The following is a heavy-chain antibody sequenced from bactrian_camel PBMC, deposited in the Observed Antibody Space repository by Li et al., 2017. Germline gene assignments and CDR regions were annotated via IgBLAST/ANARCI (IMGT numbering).Heavy chain of an antibody. CDR2: INPGGGTT. CDR1: GFSFRGQV. D-gene: IGHD2*01. Sequence: DVQLVESGGGSVQAGGSLTLSCAASGFSFRGQVVAWIRQAPGKGLEWVSYINPGGGTTAYADAVLDRFTISRDNAKNTLTLQMSSLKTEDTGVYHCATDDPRLIFCGSGCRPYWGQGTQVTVS. CDR3: ATDDPRLIFCGSGCRPY. J-gene: IGHJ4*01. V-gene: IGHV3S35*01.